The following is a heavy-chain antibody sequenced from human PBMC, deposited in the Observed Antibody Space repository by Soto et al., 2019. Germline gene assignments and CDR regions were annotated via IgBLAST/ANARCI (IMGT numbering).Heavy chain of an antibody. CDR1: GYTFTSYG. J-gene: IGHJ4*02. Sequence: QVQLVQSGAEVKKPGASVKVSCKASGYTFTSYGISWVRQAPGQGLEWMGWISAYNGNTNYAQKLKGRVTMTTETTTSTAYMELRSMRSDDTAVYYCARDLIVGATPPYYFDYWGQGTLVTVSS. CDR2: ISAYNGNT. D-gene: IGHD1-26*01. V-gene: IGHV1-18*01. CDR3: ARDLIVGATPPYYFDY.